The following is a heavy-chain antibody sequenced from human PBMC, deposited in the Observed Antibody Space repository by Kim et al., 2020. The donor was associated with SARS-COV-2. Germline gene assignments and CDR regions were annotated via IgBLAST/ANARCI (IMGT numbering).Heavy chain of an antibody. J-gene: IGHJ3*02. D-gene: IGHD1-1*01. Sequence: TPSLKSRLTISVDTSKNQFSLKLSSVTAADTAVYYCARQRTTGDAFDIWGQGTMVIVSS. V-gene: IGHV4-39*01. CDR3: ARQRTTGDAFDI.